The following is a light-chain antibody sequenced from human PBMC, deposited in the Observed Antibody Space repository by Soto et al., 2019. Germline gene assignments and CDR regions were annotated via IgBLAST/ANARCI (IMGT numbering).Light chain of an antibody. CDR2: GAS. CDR3: QQYHNWPPVA. V-gene: IGKV3-15*01. CDR1: QSVSSN. Sequence: EIVMTQSPATLSVSPGEIATLSCRASQSVSSNLAWYQQKPGQAPRLLIYGASTRATGMPARFSGSGSATELTLTSSSPQFEDFAVYYCQQYHNWPPVAFGQGTKVGIK. J-gene: IGKJ1*01.